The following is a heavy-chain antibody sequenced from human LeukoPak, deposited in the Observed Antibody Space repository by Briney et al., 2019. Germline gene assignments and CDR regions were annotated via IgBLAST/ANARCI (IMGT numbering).Heavy chain of an antibody. Sequence: TGGSLRLSCAASGFTFSSYGMHWVRQAPGKGLEWVAFIRYDGSSKYYADSVKDRFTISRDNSKNTLYLQMNSLRAEDTAVYYCARSLWFGESVCNWFDPWGQGTLVTVSS. CDR3: ARSLWFGESVCNWFDP. D-gene: IGHD3-10*01. J-gene: IGHJ5*02. V-gene: IGHV3-30*02. CDR1: GFTFSSYG. CDR2: IRYDGSSK.